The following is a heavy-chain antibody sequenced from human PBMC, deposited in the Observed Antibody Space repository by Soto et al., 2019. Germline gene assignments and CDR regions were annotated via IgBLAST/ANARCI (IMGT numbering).Heavy chain of an antibody. J-gene: IGHJ6*02. CDR3: ARDGVDHYYSGMAV. CDR1: GGTFSSYT. Sequence: QVQLVQSGAEVKKPGSSVKVSCKASGGTFSSYTISWVRQAPGQGLEWMGRIIPLLGIANYAQKIQGRVTITADKSTSTAYMELSSLRSEDTAVYYCARDGVDHYYSGMAVWGQGTTVTVSS. CDR2: IIPLLGIA. V-gene: IGHV1-69*08. D-gene: IGHD5-12*01.